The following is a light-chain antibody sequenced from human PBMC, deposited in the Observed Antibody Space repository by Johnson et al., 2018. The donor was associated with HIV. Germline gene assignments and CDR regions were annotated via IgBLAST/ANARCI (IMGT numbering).Light chain of an antibody. V-gene: IGLV1-51*02. CDR1: ISNIESYF. Sequence: QPVLTQPPSVSAAPGQRVNISCSGNISNIESYFVSWYKQLPGAAPTLLIYEDNKRPSGIPDRFSGSKSGATATLGITGLQTGDEADYYCGIWDSSLRTAFFGTGTKVTVL. J-gene: IGLJ1*01. CDR2: EDN. CDR3: GIWDSSLRTAF.